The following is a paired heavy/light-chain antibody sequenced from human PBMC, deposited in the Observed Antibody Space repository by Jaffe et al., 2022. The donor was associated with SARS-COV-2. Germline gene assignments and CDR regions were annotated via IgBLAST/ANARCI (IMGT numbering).Light chain of an antibody. CDR3: ASWDDYLFWV. V-gene: IGLV1-44*01. CDR2: SNN. J-gene: IGLJ3*02. Sequence: QSVLTQPPSASGTPGQRVTISCSGASSNIGTNTVSWYQRLPGTAPKLLIFSNNQRPSGVPDRFSGSKSGTSASLAISGLQSEDEADYFCASWDDYLFWVFGGGTKLTVL. CDR1: SSNIGTNT.
Heavy chain of an antibody. CDR3: AHSIATTNWFDP. V-gene: IGHV2-5*02. CDR1: GFSLNTSGVA. Sequence: QITLKESGPTLVKPTQTLTLTCTFSGFSLNTSGVAVGWIRQPPGKALEWLALIYWDDDKRYSPSLKKRLTITKDTSKNQVVLIMTNMDPVDTATYFCAHSIATTNWFDPWGQGTLVTVSS. J-gene: IGHJ5*02. CDR2: IYWDDDK.